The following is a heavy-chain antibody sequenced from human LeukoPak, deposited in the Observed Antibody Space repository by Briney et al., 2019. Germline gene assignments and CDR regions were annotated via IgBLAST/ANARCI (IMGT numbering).Heavy chain of an antibody. V-gene: IGHV4-39*07. CDR3: ASLGYCSGGSCSG. CDR2: IYYSGST. J-gene: IGHJ4*02. D-gene: IGHD2-15*01. CDR1: GGSISSSSYY. Sequence: SETLSLTCTVSGGSISSSSYYWGWIRQPPGKGLEWTGSIYYSGSTYYNPSLKSRVTISVDTSKNQFSLKLSSVTAADTAVYYCASLGYCSGGSCSGWGQGTLVTVSS.